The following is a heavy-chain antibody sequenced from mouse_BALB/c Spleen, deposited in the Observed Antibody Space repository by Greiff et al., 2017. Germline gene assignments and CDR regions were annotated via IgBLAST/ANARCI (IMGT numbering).Heavy chain of an antibody. V-gene: IGHV3-6*02. J-gene: IGHJ2*01. Sequence: DVKLQESGAGLVKPAQSLSLSCSVTGYSITSCYYWKWIRPLPGNQLEWVGYISYDGSNNYNPTLKNRISITRDTSKNQFFLQLNSVTTEDTATYFCARYGNYFDYWGQGTPLTVSA. CDR3: ARYGNYFDY. D-gene: IGHD2-1*01. CDR1: GYSITSCYY. CDR2: ISYDGSN.